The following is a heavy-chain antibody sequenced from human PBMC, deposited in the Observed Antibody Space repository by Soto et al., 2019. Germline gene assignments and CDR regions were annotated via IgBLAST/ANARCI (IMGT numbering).Heavy chain of an antibody. D-gene: IGHD2-2*02. J-gene: IGHJ3*02. CDR3: ASWTRCSSTSCYNGPGVAFDI. CDR1: GYTFTSYY. V-gene: IGHV1-46*01. Sequence: ASVKVSCKASGYTFTSYYMHWVRQAPGQGXEWMGIINPSGGSTSYAQKFQGRVTMTRDTSTSTVYMELSSLRSEDTAVYYCASWTRCSSTSCYNGPGVAFDIWGQGTMVTVSS. CDR2: INPSGGST.